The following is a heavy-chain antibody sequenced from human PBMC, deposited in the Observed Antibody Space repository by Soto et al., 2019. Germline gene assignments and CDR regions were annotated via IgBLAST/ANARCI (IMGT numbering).Heavy chain of an antibody. V-gene: IGHV1-69*01. J-gene: IGHJ4*02. CDR2: IIPIFSTA. CDR3: ARDAPPYSGSYPEDY. D-gene: IGHD1-26*01. CDR1: GGTFSSYA. Sequence: QVQLVQSGAEVKKPGSSVYVSCKASGGTFSSYAISWVRQAPGQGLEWMGGIIPIFSTANYAQKFQGRVTITADESTSTAYMELSSLRSEDTAVYYCARDAPPYSGSYPEDYWGQGTLVTVSP.